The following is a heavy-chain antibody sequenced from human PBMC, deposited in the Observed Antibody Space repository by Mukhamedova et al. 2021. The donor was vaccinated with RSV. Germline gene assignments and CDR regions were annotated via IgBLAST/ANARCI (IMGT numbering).Heavy chain of an antibody. D-gene: IGHD1-26*01. V-gene: IGHV4-59*01. CDR3: ARDFKRGLPSP. J-gene: IGHJ5*02. Sequence: IRQPPGKGLEWIGYIYYSGSTNYNPSLKSRVTISVDTSKNQFSLKLSSVTAADTAVYYCARDFKRGLPSPWGQGTL. CDR2: IYYSGST.